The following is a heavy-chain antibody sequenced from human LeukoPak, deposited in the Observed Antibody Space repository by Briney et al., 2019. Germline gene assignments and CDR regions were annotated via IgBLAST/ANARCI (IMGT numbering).Heavy chain of an antibody. CDR2: IYTSGST. D-gene: IGHD6-13*01. V-gene: IGHV4-4*07. Sequence: SETLPLTCTVSGGSISSYYWSWIRQPAGKGLEWIGRIYTSGSTNYNPSLKSRVTMSVDTSKNQFSLKLSSVTAADTAVYYCAREAYSSSSFALDYWGQGTLVTVSS. CDR3: AREAYSSSSFALDY. J-gene: IGHJ4*02. CDR1: GGSISSYY.